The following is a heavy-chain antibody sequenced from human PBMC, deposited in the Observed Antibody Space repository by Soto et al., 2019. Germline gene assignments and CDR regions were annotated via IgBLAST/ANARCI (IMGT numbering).Heavy chain of an antibody. CDR1: GYSFTSYW. CDR2: IDPSDSYT. J-gene: IGHJ6*02. CDR3: ARLLYSGSDYFIGRYYYYGMDV. Sequence: PGESLKISCKGSGYSFTSYWISWVRQMPGKGLEWMGRIDPSDSYTNYSPSFQGHVTISADKSISTAYLQWSSLKASDTAMYYCARLLYSGSDYFIGRYYYYGMDVWGQGTTVTVSS. D-gene: IGHD4-17*01. V-gene: IGHV5-10-1*01.